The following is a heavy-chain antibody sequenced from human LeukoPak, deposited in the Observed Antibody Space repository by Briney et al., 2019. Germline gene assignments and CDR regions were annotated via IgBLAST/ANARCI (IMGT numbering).Heavy chain of an antibody. CDR3: AKELRGYSGYDY. CDR1: GFTFSSYG. Sequence: SGRSLRLSCAASGFTFSSYGMHWVRQAPGEGLEWVAVISPDGSTKYCADSVKGRFTISRDNSKNTLHLQLNSLRAEDTAVYYCAKELRGYSGYDYWGQGILVTVSS. D-gene: IGHD5-12*01. V-gene: IGHV3-30*18. J-gene: IGHJ4*02. CDR2: ISPDGSTK.